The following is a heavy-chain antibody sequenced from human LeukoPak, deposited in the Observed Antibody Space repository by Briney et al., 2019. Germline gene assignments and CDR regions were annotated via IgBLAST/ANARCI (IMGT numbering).Heavy chain of an antibody. CDR1: GYSISSGYY. CDR3: ARGRQQLAYDY. CDR2: IYYSGST. V-gene: IGHV4-61*01. D-gene: IGHD6-13*01. Sequence: SETLSLTCTVSGYSISSGYYWGWIRQPPGKGLEWIGYIYYSGSTNYNPSLKSRVTISVDTSKNQFSLKLSSVTAADTAVYYCARGRQQLAYDYWGQGTLVTVSS. J-gene: IGHJ4*02.